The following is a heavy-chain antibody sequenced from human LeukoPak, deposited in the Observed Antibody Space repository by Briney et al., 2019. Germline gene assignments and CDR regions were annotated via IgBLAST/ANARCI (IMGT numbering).Heavy chain of an antibody. CDR3: ARDLSYSSGWYLFDY. CDR2: INSDGSST. V-gene: IGHV3-74*01. J-gene: IGHJ4*02. D-gene: IGHD6-19*01. Sequence: PGGSLRLSCAASGFTFSSRWMHWVRQAPGKGLVWVLRINSDGSSTSYADSVKGRFTISRDNAKNTLYLQMNSLRAEDTAVYYCARDLSYSSGWYLFDYWGQGTLVTVSS. CDR1: GFTFSSRW.